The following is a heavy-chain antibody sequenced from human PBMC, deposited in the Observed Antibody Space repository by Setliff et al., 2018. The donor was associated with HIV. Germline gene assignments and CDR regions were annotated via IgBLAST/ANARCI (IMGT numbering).Heavy chain of an antibody. CDR1: GGSISSGSYF. Sequence: SETLSLTCTVSGGSISSGSYFWTWIRQPPGNGLEWIGSIYHTGSTYYKPSLKSRVTISVDTSKNQFSLRLSSVAAGDTAVYYCARVLRDTSCYGPWGQGTLVTVSS. D-gene: IGHD2-2*01. CDR2: IYHTGST. V-gene: IGHV4-39*01. J-gene: IGHJ5*02. CDR3: ARVLRDTSCYGP.